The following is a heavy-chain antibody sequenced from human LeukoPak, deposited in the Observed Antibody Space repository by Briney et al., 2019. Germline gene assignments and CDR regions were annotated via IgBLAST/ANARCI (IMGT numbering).Heavy chain of an antibody. V-gene: IGHV1-46*01. D-gene: IGHD1-26*01. CDR2: IKPRGGSA. CDR1: GYTFISYY. J-gene: IGHJ4*02. Sequence: ASVKVSCKASGYTFISYYMHWVRQAPGQGLEWMGIIKPRGGSASYAQKFQGRVTMTRDTSTSTVYMELSSLRSEDTAVYYCAREGGSGSYSYHFDFWGQGAPLTVSS. CDR3: AREGGSGSYSYHFDF.